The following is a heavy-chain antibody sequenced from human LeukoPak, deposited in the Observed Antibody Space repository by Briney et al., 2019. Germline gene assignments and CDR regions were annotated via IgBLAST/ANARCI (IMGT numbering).Heavy chain of an antibody. J-gene: IGHJ4*02. CDR3: ARLGGWSFDY. Sequence: WGSLRLSCAASGFTFSDFYMTWIRQAPGKGLEWVSYISTSGSSTNYADSLKGRFTISRDNAKKSLYLQMNTLRGDDTAVYYCARLGGWSFDYWGQGTLVTVSS. CDR1: GFTFSDFY. D-gene: IGHD3-16*01. V-gene: IGHV3-11*03. CDR2: ISTSGSST.